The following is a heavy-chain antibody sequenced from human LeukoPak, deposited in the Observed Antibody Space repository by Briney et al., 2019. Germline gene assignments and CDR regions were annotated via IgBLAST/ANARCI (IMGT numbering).Heavy chain of an antibody. D-gene: IGHD2-2*01. CDR3: ARAPLHLAMYHYFDY. CDR2: ISYDGSNE. Sequence: GGSLRLSCAASGFTFSSYVMHWVRQAPGKGLEWVAIISYDGSNEYYADSVKGRFTISRDNAKKSLYLQMNSLRAEDTAVYYCARAPLHLAMYHYFDYWGQGTLVTVSS. CDR1: GFTFSSYV. V-gene: IGHV3-30*04. J-gene: IGHJ4*02.